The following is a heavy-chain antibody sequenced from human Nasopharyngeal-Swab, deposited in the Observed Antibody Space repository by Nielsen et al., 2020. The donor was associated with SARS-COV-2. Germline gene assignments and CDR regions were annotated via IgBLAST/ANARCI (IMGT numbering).Heavy chain of an antibody. CDR2: ISSNGGST. V-gene: IGHV3-64D*06. CDR1: GFTFSSYA. J-gene: IGHJ4*02. Sequence: GESLKISCSASGFTFSSYAMHWVRQAPGKGLEYVSAISSNGGSTYYADSVKGRFTISRDNSKNTLYLQMSSLRAEDTAVYYCAKVWFGELGLYYFDYWGQGTLVTVSS. CDR3: AKVWFGELGLYYFDY. D-gene: IGHD3-10*01.